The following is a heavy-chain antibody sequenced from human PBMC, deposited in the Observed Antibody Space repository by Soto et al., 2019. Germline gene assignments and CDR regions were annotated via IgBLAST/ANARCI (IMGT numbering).Heavy chain of an antibody. J-gene: IGHJ4*01. CDR2: VIPILGVV. CDR1: GGYYRSYT. V-gene: IGHV1-69*08. CDR3: ARESVGDYPRLDY. Sequence: QVQVVQSGAEVKKPGSSVKVSCKASGGYYRSYTITWVRQAPGQGLEWMGRVIPILGVVNYAQKFQGKVTFTEDKSTSTAYMELSSLRADDTAVYYCARESVGDYPRLDYWGQGTLVTVSS. D-gene: IGHD4-17*01.